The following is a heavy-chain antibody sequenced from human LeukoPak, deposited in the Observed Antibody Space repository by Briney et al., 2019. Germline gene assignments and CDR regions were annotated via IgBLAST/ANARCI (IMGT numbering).Heavy chain of an antibody. CDR2: IYTSGNT. CDR1: GGSISSYY. D-gene: IGHD1-1*01. V-gene: IGHV4-4*07. CDR3: ARDQLGNNY. J-gene: IGHJ4*02. Sequence: SEXLSLTCTASGGSISSYYWSWIRQPAGKGLGWIGRIYTSGNTNYNPSLTSRVTISVDTSKNQFSLKLNSVTAADTAVYYCARDQLGNNYWGQGTLVTVSS.